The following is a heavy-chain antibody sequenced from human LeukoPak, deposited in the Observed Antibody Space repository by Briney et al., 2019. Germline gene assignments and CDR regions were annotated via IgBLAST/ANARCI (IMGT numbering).Heavy chain of an antibody. CDR1: GYSISSGYY. J-gene: IGHJ4*02. CDR3: ARDVRGGYYYDSSGRTIDY. D-gene: IGHD3-22*01. V-gene: IGHV4-38-2*02. Sequence: SETLSLTCTVSGYSISSGYYWGWIRQPPGKGLEWIGSIYHSGSTYYNPSLKSRVTISVDTSKNQFSLKLSSVTAADTAVYYCARDVRGGYYYDSSGRTIDYWGQGTLVTVSS. CDR2: IYHSGST.